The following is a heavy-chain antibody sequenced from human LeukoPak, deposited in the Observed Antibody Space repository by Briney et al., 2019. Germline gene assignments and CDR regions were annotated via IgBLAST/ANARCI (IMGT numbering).Heavy chain of an antibody. J-gene: IGHJ6*02. CDR2: IYSGGGT. Sequence: PGGSLRLSCAASGFTVSSNYMSWVRQAPGKGLEWVSVIYSGGGTYYADSVKGRFTISRDNSKNTLYLQMNSLRAEDTAVYYCARRIDGYYYGMDVWGQGTTVTVSS. D-gene: IGHD2-15*01. CDR3: ARRIDGYYYGMDV. CDR1: GFTVSSNY. V-gene: IGHV3-66*01.